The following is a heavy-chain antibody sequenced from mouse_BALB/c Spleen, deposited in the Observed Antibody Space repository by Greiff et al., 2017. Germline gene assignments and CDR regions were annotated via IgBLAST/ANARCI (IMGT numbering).Heavy chain of an antibody. CDR2: INPSNGRT. D-gene: IGHD2-1*01. CDR3: ARRGLYYGNYGGYFDV. J-gene: IGHJ1*01. V-gene: IGHV1S81*02. Sequence: QVQLKQPGAELVKPGASVKLSCKASGYTFTSYWMHWVKQRPGQGLEWIGEINPSNGRTNYNEKFKSKATLTVDKSSSTAYMQLSSLTSEDSAVYYCARRGLYYGNYGGYFDVWGAGTTVTVSS. CDR1: GYTFTSYW.